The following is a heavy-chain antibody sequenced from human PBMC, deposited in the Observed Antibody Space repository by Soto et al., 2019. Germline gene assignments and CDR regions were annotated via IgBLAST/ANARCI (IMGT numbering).Heavy chain of an antibody. Sequence: GESLKISCKGSGYRFISYWIGWVRQMPGKGLEWMGIIYPGDSDTRYSPSFQGQVTVSADKSISTAYLQWSSLKASDTAMYYCARQADYGDYVGYYYMDVWGKGTTVTVSS. J-gene: IGHJ6*03. CDR1: GYRFISYW. D-gene: IGHD4-17*01. CDR3: ARQADYGDYVGYYYMDV. V-gene: IGHV5-51*01. CDR2: IYPGDSDT.